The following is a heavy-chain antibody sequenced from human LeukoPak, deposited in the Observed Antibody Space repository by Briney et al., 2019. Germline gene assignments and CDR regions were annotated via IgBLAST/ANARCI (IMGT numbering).Heavy chain of an antibody. J-gene: IGHJ5*02. CDR3: ARLAAAGRFDP. CDR2: IYTSGST. D-gene: IGHD6-13*01. V-gene: IGHV4-4*09. Sequence: PSETLSLTCTVSGGSISSYYWSWIRQPPGKGLEWIGYIYTSGSTNYNPSLKSRVTISVDTSKNQFSLKLSSVTAADTAVYYCARLAAAGRFDPWGQGTLVTVSS. CDR1: GGSISSYY.